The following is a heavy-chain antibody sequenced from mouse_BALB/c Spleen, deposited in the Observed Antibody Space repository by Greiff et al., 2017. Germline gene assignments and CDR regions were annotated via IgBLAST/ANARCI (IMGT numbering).Heavy chain of an antibody. CDR3: ARDYYGSSLAWFAY. J-gene: IGHJ3*01. V-gene: IGHV3-2*02. Sequence: DVKLQESGPGLVKPSQSLSLTCTVTGYSITSDYAWYWIRQFPGNKLEWMGYISYSGSTSYNPSLKSRISITRDTSKNQFFLQLNSVTTEDTATYYCARDYYGSSLAWFAYWGQGTLVTVSA. D-gene: IGHD1-1*01. CDR1: GYSITSDYA. CDR2: ISYSGST.